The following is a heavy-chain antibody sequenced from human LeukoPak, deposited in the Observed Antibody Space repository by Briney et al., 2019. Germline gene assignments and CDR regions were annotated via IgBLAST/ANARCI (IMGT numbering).Heavy chain of an antibody. V-gene: IGHV4-59*12. CDR3: ARVGRVGARVL. Sequence: SETLSLTCTVSGGSISSYYWSWIRQPPGKGLEWIGYIYYSGSTNCNPSLKSRVTISVDTSKNQLSLKLSSVTAADTAVYYCARVGRVGARVLWGQGTLVTVSS. CDR2: IYYSGST. CDR1: GGSISSYY. J-gene: IGHJ4*02. D-gene: IGHD1-26*01.